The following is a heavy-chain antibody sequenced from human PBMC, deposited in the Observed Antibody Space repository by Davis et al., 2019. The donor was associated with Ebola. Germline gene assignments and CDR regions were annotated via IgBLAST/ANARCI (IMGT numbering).Heavy chain of an antibody. D-gene: IGHD5-18*01. CDR3: NALYSYGPNWFDP. Sequence: GESLKISCAASGFTFSGSAMHRVRQASGKGLEWVGRIRSKANSYATAYAASVKGRFTISRDDSKNTAYLQMNSLKTEDTAVYYCNALYSYGPNWFDPWGQGTLVTVSS. V-gene: IGHV3-73*01. J-gene: IGHJ5*02. CDR2: IRSKANSYAT. CDR1: GFTFSGSA.